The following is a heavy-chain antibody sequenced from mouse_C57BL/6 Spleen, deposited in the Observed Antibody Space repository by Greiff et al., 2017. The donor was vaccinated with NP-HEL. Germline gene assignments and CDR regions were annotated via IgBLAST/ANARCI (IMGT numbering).Heavy chain of an antibody. Sequence: QVQLQQPGAELVKPGASVKLSCKASGYTFTSYWMQWVKQRPGQGLEWIGEIDPSDSYTNYNQKFKGKATLPVDTSSSTAYMQLSSLTSEDSAVYYCARSYYYGSTYAMDYWGQGTSVTVSS. J-gene: IGHJ4*01. D-gene: IGHD1-1*01. CDR1: GYTFTSYW. CDR3: ARSYYYGSTYAMDY. CDR2: IDPSDSYT. V-gene: IGHV1-50*01.